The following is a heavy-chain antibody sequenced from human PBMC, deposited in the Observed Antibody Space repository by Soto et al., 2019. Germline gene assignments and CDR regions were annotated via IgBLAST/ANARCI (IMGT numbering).Heavy chain of an antibody. D-gene: IGHD1-26*01. V-gene: IGHV3-23*01. CDR2: LPEIGTNT. J-gene: IGHJ4*02. CDR3: AKKSGVGATWYFDY. Sequence: VQLLESGGGLVQPGGSLRLSCAASGFTFSNYGMSWVRQAPGKGLEWVSALPEIGTNTYYADSVNGRFTISRDNSKNTLFLQINNLRAGDTAVYYCAKKSGVGATWYFDYWGQGTLVTVSS. CDR1: GFTFSNYG.